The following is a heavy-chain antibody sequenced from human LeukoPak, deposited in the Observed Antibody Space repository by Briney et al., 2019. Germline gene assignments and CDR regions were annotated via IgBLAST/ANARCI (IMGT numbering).Heavy chain of an antibody. J-gene: IGHJ4*02. CDR2: ISYDGSNK. V-gene: IGHV3-30*04. D-gene: IGHD3-16*01. Sequence: GGSLRLSCAASGFTFSSYAMHWVRQAPGKGLEWVAVISYDGSNKYYADSVKGRFTISRDNAKNSLYLQMDSLRVEDTAVYYCARGWASEAFDYWGQGTLVTVSS. CDR1: GFTFSSYA. CDR3: ARGWASEAFDY.